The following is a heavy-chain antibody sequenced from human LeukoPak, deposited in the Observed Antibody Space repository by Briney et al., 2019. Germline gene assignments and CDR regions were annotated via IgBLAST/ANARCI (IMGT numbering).Heavy chain of an antibody. Sequence: GGSLRLSCAASGFIFSNYAMGWVRQAPGKGLEWVSVISGSGDNTYYADSVKGRFTISRDNSKNTLSLQMNSLRAEDTAVYYCAKDRRIAAAGPNYFDYWGQGTLVTVSS. CDR3: AKDRRIAAAGPNYFDY. J-gene: IGHJ4*02. CDR1: GFIFSNYA. D-gene: IGHD6-13*01. CDR2: ISGSGDNT. V-gene: IGHV3-23*01.